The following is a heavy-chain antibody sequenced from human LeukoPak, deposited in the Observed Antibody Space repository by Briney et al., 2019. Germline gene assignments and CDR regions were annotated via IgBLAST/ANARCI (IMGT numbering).Heavy chain of an antibody. CDR2: IYYSGTT. CDR1: GGSISNYY. V-gene: IGHV4-59*12. Sequence: PSETLSLTCTVSGGSISNYYWSWIRQPPGKGLEWIGYIYYSGTTNYNPSLKSRVTISVDTSKNQFSLKLSSVTAADTAVYYCSSYYYDSSGYYRDNWFDPRGQGTLVTVSS. CDR3: SSYYYDSSGYYRDNWFDP. D-gene: IGHD3-22*01. J-gene: IGHJ5*02.